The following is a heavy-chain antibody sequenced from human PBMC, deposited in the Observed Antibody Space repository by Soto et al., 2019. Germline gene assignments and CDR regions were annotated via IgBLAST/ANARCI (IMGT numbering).Heavy chain of an antibody. V-gene: IGHV1-3*01. D-gene: IGHD2-2*01. J-gene: IGHJ4*02. Sequence: ASVKVSCKASGYTFTSYAMHWVRQAPGQRLEWMGWINAGNGNTKYSQKLQGRVTITRDTSTSTAYMELRSLRSDDTAVYYCAREGKGYCSSTSCSPPGYWGQGTLVTVS. CDR1: GYTFTSYA. CDR2: INAGNGNT. CDR3: AREGKGYCSSTSCSPPGY.